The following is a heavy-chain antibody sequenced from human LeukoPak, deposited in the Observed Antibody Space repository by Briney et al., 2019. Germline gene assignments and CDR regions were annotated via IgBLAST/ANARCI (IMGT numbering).Heavy chain of an antibody. Sequence: NPSETLSLTCAVSGYSISSGYYWCWIRQPPGKGLEWIGSIYHSGSTYYNPSLNSRVTISVDTCKNQFSLKLSSVTAADTAVYYCARGRWELPGRGYYFDYWGQGTLVTVSS. J-gene: IGHJ4*02. V-gene: IGHV4-38-2*01. CDR3: ARGRWELPGRGYYFDY. CDR1: GYSISSGYY. CDR2: IYHSGST. D-gene: IGHD1-26*01.